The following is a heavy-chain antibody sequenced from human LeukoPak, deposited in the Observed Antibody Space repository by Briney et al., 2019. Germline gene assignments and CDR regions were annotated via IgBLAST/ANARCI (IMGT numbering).Heavy chain of an antibody. CDR2: ISSSSSYI. CDR3: ARDELYDYVWGSYYYGMDV. Sequence: GGSLRLSCAASGFTFSSYSMNWVRQAPGKGLEWVSSISSSSSYIYYADSVKGRFTISRDNAKNSLYLQMNSLRAEDTAVYYCARDELYDYVWGSYYYGMDVWGQGTTVTVSS. CDR1: GFTFSSYS. D-gene: IGHD3-16*01. V-gene: IGHV3-21*01. J-gene: IGHJ6*02.